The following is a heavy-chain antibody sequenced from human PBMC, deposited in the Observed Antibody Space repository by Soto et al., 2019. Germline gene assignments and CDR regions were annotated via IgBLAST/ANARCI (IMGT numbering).Heavy chain of an antibody. J-gene: IGHJ4*02. CDR2: INSDGSST. CDR3: ARMGAVAGLHY. D-gene: IGHD6-19*01. Sequence: EVQLVKSGGGLVQPGGSLRVSCAASGFTFSSYWMHWVRQAPGKGLVWVARINSDGSSTSYADSVKGRFTISRDNTKNTLYLQMNSLRAEDTAIYYCARMGAVAGLHYWGQGTPVTVSS. V-gene: IGHV3-74*01. CDR1: GFTFSSYW.